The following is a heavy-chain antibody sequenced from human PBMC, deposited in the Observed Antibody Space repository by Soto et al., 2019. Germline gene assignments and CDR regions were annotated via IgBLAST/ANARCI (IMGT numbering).Heavy chain of an antibody. Sequence: PGGSLRLSCAASGFTFSSYAMHWVRQAPGKGLEWVAVISYDGSNKYYADSVKGRFTISRDNSKNTLYLQMNSLRAEDTAVYYCASNPYGSGSYYNLALFDYWGRGTLVTVSS. CDR3: ASNPYGSGSYYNLALFDY. V-gene: IGHV3-30-3*01. J-gene: IGHJ4*02. CDR1: GFTFSSYA. CDR2: ISYDGSNK. D-gene: IGHD3-10*01.